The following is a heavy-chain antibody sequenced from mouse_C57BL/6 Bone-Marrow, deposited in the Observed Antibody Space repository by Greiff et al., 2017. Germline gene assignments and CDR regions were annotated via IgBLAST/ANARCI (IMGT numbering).Heavy chain of an antibody. J-gene: IGHJ4*01. D-gene: IGHD1-1*01. Sequence: QVQLQQSGAELARPGASVKLSCKASGYTFTSYGISWVKQRTGQGLEWIGEIYPRSGNTYYNEKFKGKATLTADKSSSTAYMELRSLTSEDSAIYFCARPITTVVGYYYAMDYWGPGTSVTVSS. CDR1: GYTFTSYG. CDR2: IYPRSGNT. V-gene: IGHV1-81*01. CDR3: ARPITTVVGYYYAMDY.